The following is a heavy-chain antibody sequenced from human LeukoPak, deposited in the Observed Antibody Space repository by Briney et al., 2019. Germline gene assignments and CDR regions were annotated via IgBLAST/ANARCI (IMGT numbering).Heavy chain of an antibody. CDR3: ARDILLWFGEYYGMDV. J-gene: IGHJ6*02. V-gene: IGHV3-74*01. CDR1: GFTFSSYW. CDR2: INSDGGST. D-gene: IGHD3-10*01. Sequence: GGSLRLSCAASGFTFSSYWMHWVRQAPGKGLVWVSRINSDGGSTSYADSVKGRFTISRDNAKNTLYLQMNSLRAEDTAVYYCARDILLWFGEYYGMDVWGQGTTVTVSS.